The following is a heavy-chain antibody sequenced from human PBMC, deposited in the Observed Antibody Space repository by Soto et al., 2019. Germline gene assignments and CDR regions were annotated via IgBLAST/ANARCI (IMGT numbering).Heavy chain of an antibody. J-gene: IGHJ4*02. V-gene: IGHV3-23*01. CDR3: ARRGSGSYYDY. D-gene: IGHD1-26*01. CDR1: GFTFSSYA. Sequence: EVQLLESGGGLVQPGGSLRLSCAASGFTFSSYAMRWVRQAPVKGLEWVSAISGSGGSTYYADSVKGRFTISRDNSKNTLYLQMTSLRAEDTAVYYSARRGSGSYYDYWGQGTLVTGSS. CDR2: ISGSGGST.